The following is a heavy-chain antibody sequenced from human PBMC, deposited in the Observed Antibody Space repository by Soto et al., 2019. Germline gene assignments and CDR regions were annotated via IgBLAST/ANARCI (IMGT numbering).Heavy chain of an antibody. D-gene: IGHD2-2*01. V-gene: IGHV4-59*01. CDR3: ARDVGYCSSTSCYNYFDY. CDR1: GGSISSYY. CDR2: IYYSGST. Sequence: SETLSLTCTASGGSISSYYWSWIRQPPGKGLEWIGYIYYSGSTNYNPSLKSRVTISVDTSKNQFSLKLSSVTAADTAVYYCARDVGYCSSTSCYNYFDYWGQGTLVTVSS. J-gene: IGHJ4*02.